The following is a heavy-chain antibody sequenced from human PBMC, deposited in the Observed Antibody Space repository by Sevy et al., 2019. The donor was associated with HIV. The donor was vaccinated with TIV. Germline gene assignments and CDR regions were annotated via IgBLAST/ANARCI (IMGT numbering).Heavy chain of an antibody. D-gene: IGHD4-4*01. CDR1: GFTFSTYG. CDR3: AKAINYETSKDKIDY. J-gene: IGHJ4*01. Sequence: GGSLRLSCAASGFTFSTYGMSWVRQAPGKGLEWVSAITASGPRTYYADSVKGRFTISRDNSKNTLYLQMNSLRAEDTAVYYCAKAINYETSKDKIDYWGKGTMVTVSS. CDR2: ITASGPRT. V-gene: IGHV3-23*01.